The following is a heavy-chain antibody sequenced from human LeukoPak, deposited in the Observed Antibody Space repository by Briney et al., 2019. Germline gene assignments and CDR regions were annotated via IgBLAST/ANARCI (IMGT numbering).Heavy chain of an antibody. D-gene: IGHD6-6*01. V-gene: IGHV3-11*01. CDR3: AKVYIGAARPQYYFDY. CDR2: ISSSGSTI. CDR1: GFTFSDYY. J-gene: IGHJ4*02. Sequence: GGSLRLSCAASGFTFSDYYMSWIRQAPGKGLEWVSYISSSGSTIYYADSVKGRFTISRDNSKNTLYLQMNSLRAEDTAVYYCAKVYIGAARPQYYFDYWGQGTLVTVSS.